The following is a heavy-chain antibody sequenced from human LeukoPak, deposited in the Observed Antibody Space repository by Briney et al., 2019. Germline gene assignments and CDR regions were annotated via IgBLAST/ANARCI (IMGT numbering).Heavy chain of an antibody. V-gene: IGHV3-21*01. CDR2: ISGGSDDI. J-gene: IGHJ5*02. D-gene: IGHD2-21*01. Sequence: GGSLRLSCAASGFSFSTSTMNWIRQAPGKGLEWVSSISGGSDDIHYADSVKGRFTISRDNAKNSVYLQMNSLRAEDTALYYCVRIPNNAGFPNWFDLWGQGTLVTVSS. CDR3: VRIPNNAGFPNWFDL. CDR1: GFSFSTST.